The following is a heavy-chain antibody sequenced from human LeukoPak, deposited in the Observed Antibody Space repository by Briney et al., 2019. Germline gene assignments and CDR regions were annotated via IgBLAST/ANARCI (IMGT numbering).Heavy chain of an antibody. CDR3: ATRGPYSLSAEYFQH. V-gene: IGHV1-46*01. CDR2: INPSGGST. CDR1: GYTFTSYY. J-gene: IGHJ1*01. Sequence: ASVTVSCKASGYTFTSYYMHWVRQAPGQGLEWMGIINPSGGSTSYAQKFQGRVTMTRDTSTSTAYMELSSLRSEDTAVYYCATRGPYSLSAEYFQHWGQGTLVTVSS. D-gene: IGHD2-21*01.